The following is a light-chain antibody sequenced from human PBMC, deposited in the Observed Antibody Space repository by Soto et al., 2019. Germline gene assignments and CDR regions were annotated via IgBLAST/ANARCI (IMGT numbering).Light chain of an antibody. CDR3: FSYAGSRV. CDR2: DVN. V-gene: IGLV2-11*01. J-gene: IGLJ2*01. Sequence: QSVLTQPRSVSGSPGQAVTISCNGTSSDVGGYDYVSWYQQHPGKAPRLMIFDVNKRPSGVPDRFSGSKSGNTAFLTISGLQAEDEADYSCFSYAGSRVFVGGTQLTVL. CDR1: SSDVGGYDY.